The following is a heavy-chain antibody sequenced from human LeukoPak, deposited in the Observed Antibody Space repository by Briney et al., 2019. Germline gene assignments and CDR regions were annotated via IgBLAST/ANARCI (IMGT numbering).Heavy chain of an antibody. J-gene: IGHJ6*04. D-gene: IGHD3-10*01. V-gene: IGHV1-69*13. CDR2: IIPIFGTA. Sequence: ASVKVSCKASGGTFSSYAISWVRQAPGQGLEWMGGIIPIFGTANYAQKFQGRVTITADESTSTAYMELSGLRSEDTAGYYCARGPNDLVRGATLYYYYGMDVWGKGTTVTVSS. CDR3: ARGPNDLVRGATLYYYYGMDV. CDR1: GGTFSSYA.